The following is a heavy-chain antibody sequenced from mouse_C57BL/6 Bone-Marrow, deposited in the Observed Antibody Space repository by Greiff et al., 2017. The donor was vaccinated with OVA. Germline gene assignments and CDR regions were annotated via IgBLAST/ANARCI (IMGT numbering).Heavy chain of an antibody. CDR2: IHPSDSDT. CDR3: TVIYDSYLYYAMDY. D-gene: IGHD2-3*01. J-gene: IGHJ4*01. V-gene: IGHV1-74*01. Sequence: QVQLQQPGAELVKPGASVKVSCKASGYTFTSYWMHWVKQRPGQGLEWIGRIHPSDSDTNYNQKFKGKATLTVDKSTSTAYMQLSSLTSEDSAVYYCTVIYDSYLYYAMDYWGQGTSVTVSS. CDR1: GYTFTSYW.